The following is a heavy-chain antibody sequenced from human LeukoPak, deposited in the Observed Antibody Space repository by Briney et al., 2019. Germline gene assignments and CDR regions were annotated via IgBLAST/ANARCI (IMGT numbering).Heavy chain of an antibody. V-gene: IGHV3-9*01. CDR2: ISWNSGSI. CDR3: AKGGCSSTSCYGLFSGWFDP. D-gene: IGHD2-2*01. Sequence: GGSLRLSCAASGFTFNDFAMHWVRQTPGKGLEWVSGISWNSGSIGYADSVKGRFIISRDNGKNTLYLQMNSLRAEDTAVYYCAKGGCSSTSCYGLFSGWFDPWGQGTLVTVSS. CDR1: GFTFNDFA. J-gene: IGHJ5*02.